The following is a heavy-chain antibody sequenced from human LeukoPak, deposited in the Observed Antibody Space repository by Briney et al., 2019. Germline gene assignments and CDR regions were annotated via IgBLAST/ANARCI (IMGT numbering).Heavy chain of an antibody. D-gene: IGHD1-1*01. CDR1: CGSLSTYY. Sequence: SEPLSLTCTLSCGSLSTYYWRWLRQPPGRGVEGIGYISTGGSTNYNPSLKSRVTISVNTSNTQFPLNLSSVTAADTAVYYCARRRTPGTTGYFDYWGQGTLVTVSS. V-gene: IGHV4-4*09. CDR2: ISTGGST. J-gene: IGHJ4*02. CDR3: ARRRTPGTTGYFDY.